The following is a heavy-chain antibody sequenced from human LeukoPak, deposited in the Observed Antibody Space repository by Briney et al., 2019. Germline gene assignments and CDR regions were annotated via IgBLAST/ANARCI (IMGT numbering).Heavy chain of an antibody. CDR3: AREGSGYAY. CDR2: ITSSSSII. Sequence: TGGSQRLSCAASGFTFSDYSMNWVRQAPGKGLEWISYITSSSSIIYYADSVKGRFTISRDNAKNSVYLQMNSLRAEDTAIYYCAREGSGYAYWGQGTLVTVSS. V-gene: IGHV3-48*01. D-gene: IGHD3-22*01. J-gene: IGHJ4*02. CDR1: GFTFSDYS.